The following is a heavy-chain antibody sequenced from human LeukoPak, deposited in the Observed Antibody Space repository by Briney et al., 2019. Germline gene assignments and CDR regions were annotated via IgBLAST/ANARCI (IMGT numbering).Heavy chain of an antibody. J-gene: IGHJ4*02. CDR3: ARHRIRFLEWLSRPYYFDY. V-gene: IGHV4-39*01. D-gene: IGHD3-3*01. CDR1: GGSITNTFFF. CDR2: INYDGRT. Sequence: PSETLSLTCPVSGGSITNTFFFWAWIRQSPGRGLEWIATINYDGRTHYNPSLKSRVTISVDTSKNQFSLKLSSVTAADTAVYYCARHRIRFLEWLSRPYYFDYWGQGTLVTVSS.